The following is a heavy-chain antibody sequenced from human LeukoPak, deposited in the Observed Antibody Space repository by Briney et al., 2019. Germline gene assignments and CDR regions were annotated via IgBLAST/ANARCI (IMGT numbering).Heavy chain of an antibody. V-gene: IGHV3-73*01. Sequence: PGGYLRLSCAASGFTFSGSAMHWVRQASGKGLEWVGRIRSKANSYATAYAASVKGRFTISRDDSKNTAYLQMNSLKTEDTAVYYCTRWYYYDSSGYPRSPYAFDIWGQGTMVTVSS. CDR2: IRSKANSYAT. CDR3: TRWYYYDSSGYPRSPYAFDI. CDR1: GFTFSGSA. D-gene: IGHD3-22*01. J-gene: IGHJ3*02.